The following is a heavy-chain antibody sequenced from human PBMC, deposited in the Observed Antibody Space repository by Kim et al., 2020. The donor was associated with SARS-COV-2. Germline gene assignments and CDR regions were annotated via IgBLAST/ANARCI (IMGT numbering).Heavy chain of an antibody. CDR1: GGSISSSSYY. CDR2: IYYSGST. CDR3: ARLGRQLWFDY. D-gene: IGHD5-18*01. Sequence: SETLSLTCTVSGGSISSSSYYWGWIRQPPGKGLEWIGSIYYSGSTYYNPSLKSRVTISVDTSKNQFSLKLSSVTAADTAVYYCARLGRQLWFDYWGQGTLVTVSS. J-gene: IGHJ5*01. V-gene: IGHV4-39*01.